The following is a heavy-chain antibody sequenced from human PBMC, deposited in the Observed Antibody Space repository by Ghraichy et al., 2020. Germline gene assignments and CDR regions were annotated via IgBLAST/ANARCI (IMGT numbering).Heavy chain of an antibody. Sequence: VKVSCKASGYTFINYGISWVRQAPGQGLEWLGWITTKSGNTQYGWKFQDRVTMTTDTSTSTAYLELRSLRSDDTAVYYCARGINYFDPWGQGTLVTVSS. D-gene: IGHD5-24*01. CDR2: ITTKSGNT. CDR3: ARGINYFDP. V-gene: IGHV1-18*01. CDR1: GYTFINYG. J-gene: IGHJ5*02.